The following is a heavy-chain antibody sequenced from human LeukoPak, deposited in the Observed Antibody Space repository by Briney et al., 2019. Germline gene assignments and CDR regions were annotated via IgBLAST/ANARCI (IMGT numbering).Heavy chain of an antibody. D-gene: IGHD3-10*01. V-gene: IGHV4-59*01. CDR2: IYYSGST. CDR1: GGSISSYY. J-gene: IGHJ4*02. CDR3: ARGDSNEWFGELLFDY. Sequence: SETLSLTCTVSGGSISSYYWSWIRQPPGKGLEWIGYIYYSGSTDYNPSLKSRVTISVDTSKNQFSLKLSSVTAADTAVYYCARGDSNEWFGELLFDYWGQGTLVTVSS.